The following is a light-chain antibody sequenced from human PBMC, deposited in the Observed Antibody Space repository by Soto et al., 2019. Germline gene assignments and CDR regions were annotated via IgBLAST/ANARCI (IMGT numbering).Light chain of an antibody. V-gene: IGKV1-5*01. CDR3: QQYNSYSWT. J-gene: IGKJ1*01. CDR1: QSVSDW. Sequence: IQMSQSPSTLSASVGDRVTITCRASQSVSDWLAWYQQRPGKAPKLLIYDASRLESAVPSRFSGSGSQTEFTLTISSLQPDDFATYYCQQYNSYSWTFGQGTKVDIK. CDR2: DAS.